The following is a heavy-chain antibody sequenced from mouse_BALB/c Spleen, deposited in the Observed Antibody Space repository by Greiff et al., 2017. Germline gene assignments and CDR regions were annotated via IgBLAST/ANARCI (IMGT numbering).Heavy chain of an antibody. Sequence: VQLQQPGAELVKPGASVKLSCKASGYTFTSYWMHWVKQRPGQGLEWIGEIDPSDSYTNYNQKFKGKATLTVDKSSSTAYMQLSSLTSEDSAVYYCARPGEYGNFYAMDYWGQGTSVTVSS. V-gene: IGHV1-69*02. CDR1: GYTFTSYW. CDR3: ARPGEYGNFYAMDY. J-gene: IGHJ4*01. D-gene: IGHD2-10*02. CDR2: IDPSDSYT.